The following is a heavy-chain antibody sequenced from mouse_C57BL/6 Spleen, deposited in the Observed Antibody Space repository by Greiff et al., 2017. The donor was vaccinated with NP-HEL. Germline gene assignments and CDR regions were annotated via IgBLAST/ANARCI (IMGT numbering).Heavy chain of an antibody. CDR1: GFTFSSYA. J-gene: IGHJ1*03. CDR2: ISDGGSYT. Sequence: DVMLVESGGGLVKPGGSLKLSCAASGFTFSSYAMSWVRQTPEKRLEWVATISDGGSYTYYPDNVKGRFTISRDNAKNNLYLQMSHLKSEDTAMYYCARDRTPSYFDVWGTGTTVTVSS. CDR3: ARDRTPSYFDV. V-gene: IGHV5-4*01.